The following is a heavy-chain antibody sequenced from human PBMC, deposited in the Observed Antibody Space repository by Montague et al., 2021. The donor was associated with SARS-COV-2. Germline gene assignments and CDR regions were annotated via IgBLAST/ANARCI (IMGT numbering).Heavy chain of an antibody. Sequence: SETLSLTCTVSGGSISSSNYYWGWIRQPPGKGLEWIGTIYYSGSTYYNPSLKSRVTISVNTSKNQFSLKLSSVTAADTAAYYCARQGGVIVVVIAIRGPYYLDYWGQGTLVTVSS. CDR2: IYYSGST. CDR3: ARQGGVIVVVIAIRGPYYLDY. CDR1: GGSISSSNYY. V-gene: IGHV4-39*01. D-gene: IGHD2-21*01. J-gene: IGHJ4*02.